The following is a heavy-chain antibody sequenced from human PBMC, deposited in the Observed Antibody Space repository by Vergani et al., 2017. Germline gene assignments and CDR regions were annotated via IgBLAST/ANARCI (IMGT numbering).Heavy chain of an antibody. CDR1: GFTFSSYA. Sequence: EVQLLESGGGLVQPGGSLRLSCAASGFTFSSYAMSWVRQAPGKGLEWVSAISGSGGSIYYADSVKGRFTISRDNSKNTLYLQMNSLRAEDTVVYYCAKDRYRIAAAGYDCWGQGTLVTVSS. V-gene: IGHV3-23*01. J-gene: IGHJ4*02. D-gene: IGHD6-13*01. CDR3: AKDRYRIAAAGYDC. CDR2: ISGSGGSI.